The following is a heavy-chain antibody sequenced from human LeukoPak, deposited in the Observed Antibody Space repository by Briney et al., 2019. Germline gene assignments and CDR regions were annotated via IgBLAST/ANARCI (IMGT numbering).Heavy chain of an antibody. V-gene: IGHV4-59*01. Sequence: PSETLSLTCTVSGGSISSYYWSWIRQPPGKGLEWIGYIYSSGSTNYNPSLKSRITISVDTSKNQFSLKLSSVTAADTAVYYCARFAYCGGHCWYYFDYWGQGSLVTVSS. CDR2: IYSSGST. J-gene: IGHJ4*02. CDR1: GGSISSYY. CDR3: ARFAYCGGHCWYYFDY. D-gene: IGHD2-21*02.